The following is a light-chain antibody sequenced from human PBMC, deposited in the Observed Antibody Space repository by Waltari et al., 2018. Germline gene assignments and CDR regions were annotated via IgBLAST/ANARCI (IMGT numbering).Light chain of an antibody. J-gene: IGKJ1*01. Sequence: EIVLPHSPGTLSLPPGARATLSCWASQSVGGTLAWYQQKPGQAPRLLMYGASIRAPGTPDRFSGTGSGTDFSLTISRLEPEDFAVYYCQHYVRLPATFGQGTKVEIK. CDR2: GAS. CDR3: QHYVRLPAT. V-gene: IGKV3-20*01. CDR1: QSVGGT.